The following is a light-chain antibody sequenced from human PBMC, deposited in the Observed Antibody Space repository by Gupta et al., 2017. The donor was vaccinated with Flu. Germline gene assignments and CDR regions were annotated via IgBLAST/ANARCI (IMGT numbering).Light chain of an antibody. Sequence: EIVLTQSPATLSLSPGERATLSCRASQSVSSYLAWYQQKPGQAPRLLIYDASNRATGIPARFSGSGYGTDFTLTISSREQEDFAVYYCQQRSNWLTWTFGQGTKVEIK. CDR3: QQRSNWLTWT. CDR1: QSVSSY. J-gene: IGKJ1*01. CDR2: DAS. V-gene: IGKV3-11*01.